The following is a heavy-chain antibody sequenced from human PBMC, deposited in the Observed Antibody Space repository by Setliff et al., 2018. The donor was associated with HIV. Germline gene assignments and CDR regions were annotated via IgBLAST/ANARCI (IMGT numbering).Heavy chain of an antibody. Sequence: PSETLSLTCTVSGGAISSSYYYWGWIRQPPGKGLQWIGSISYTGKSYYNPALKRRVTVSVDTSKNQFSLKLSSVTAADTAVYYCARSLAYCSGGGCSSGNYYYMDVWGKGTTVTVSS. V-gene: IGHV4-39*01. J-gene: IGHJ6*03. CDR3: ARSLAYCSGGGCSSGNYYYMDV. CDR1: GGAISSSYYY. D-gene: IGHD2-15*01. CDR2: ISYTGKS.